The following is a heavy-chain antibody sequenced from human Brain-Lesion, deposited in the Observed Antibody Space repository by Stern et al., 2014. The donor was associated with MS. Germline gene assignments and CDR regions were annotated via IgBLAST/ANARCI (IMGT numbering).Heavy chain of an antibody. Sequence: EVQLVQSGAEVKKPGESLKISCKGSGYRFTSNWIGWVRQLPGKGLEWMGIIWPGDSDTRYSPSFQGQVTISDDKSISTAYLQWSSLQASDTAMYYCARRGDSSSSGFDYWGQGTLVIVSS. V-gene: IGHV5-51*01. CDR1: GYRFTSNW. CDR2: IWPGDSDT. CDR3: ARRGDSSSSGFDY. D-gene: IGHD6-6*01. J-gene: IGHJ4*02.